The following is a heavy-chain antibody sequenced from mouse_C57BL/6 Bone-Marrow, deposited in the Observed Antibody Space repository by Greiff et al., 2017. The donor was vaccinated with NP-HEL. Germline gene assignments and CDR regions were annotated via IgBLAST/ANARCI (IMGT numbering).Heavy chain of an antibody. V-gene: IGHV1-19*01. Sequence: EVQLQQSGPVLVKPGASVKMSCKASGYTFTDYYMNWVKQSPGKSLEWIGVINPYNGGTSYNQKFKGKATLTVDKSSSTAYMELNSLTSEDSAVYYCARWDSNCYGRPYYAMDYWGQGTSVTVSS. CDR1: GYTFTDYY. CDR2: INPYNGGT. J-gene: IGHJ4*01. CDR3: ARWDSNCYGRPYYAMDY. D-gene: IGHD1-1*01.